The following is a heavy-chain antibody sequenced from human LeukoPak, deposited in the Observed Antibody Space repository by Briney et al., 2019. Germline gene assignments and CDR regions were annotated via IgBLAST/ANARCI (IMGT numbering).Heavy chain of an antibody. CDR3: ARAGDGYKSRLYYYYYMDV. J-gene: IGHJ6*03. V-gene: IGHV4-61*02. Sequence: SETLSLTCTVSGGSISSGSYYWSWIRQPAGKGLEWIGRIYTSGSTNYNPSPKSRVTISVDTSKNQFSLKLSSVTAADTAVYYCARAGDGYKSRLYYYYYMDVWGKGTTVTISS. D-gene: IGHD5-24*01. CDR2: IYTSGST. CDR1: GGSISSGSYY.